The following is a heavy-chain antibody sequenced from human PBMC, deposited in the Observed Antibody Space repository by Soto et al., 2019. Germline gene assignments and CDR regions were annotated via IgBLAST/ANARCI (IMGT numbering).Heavy chain of an antibody. D-gene: IGHD6-19*01. J-gene: IGHJ6*02. CDR2: IKSKTDGGTT. CDR1: GFTFSNAW. V-gene: IGHV3-15*07. Sequence: LRLSCAASGFTFSNAWMNWVRQAPGKGLEWVGRIKSKTDGGTTDYAAPVKGRFIISRDDSKNTLYLQMNSLKTEDTAVYYCTTALAVAGYYYYYGMDVWGQGTTVTVSS. CDR3: TTALAVAGYYYYYGMDV.